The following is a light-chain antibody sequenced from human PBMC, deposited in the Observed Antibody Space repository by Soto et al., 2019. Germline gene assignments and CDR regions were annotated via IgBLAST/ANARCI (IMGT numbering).Light chain of an antibody. V-gene: IGLV2-8*01. Sequence: QSVLTQPPSASGSPGQSVTISCTGTSSDVGAYNDVSWYQQYPGKAPKLMIYEVNKRPSGVPDRFSGSKSGKTASLTVAGLEPDDEDDYHCTSYAGSNIWVFGGGTKVTVL. CDR1: SSDVGAYND. CDR2: EVN. J-gene: IGLJ3*02. CDR3: TSYAGSNIWV.